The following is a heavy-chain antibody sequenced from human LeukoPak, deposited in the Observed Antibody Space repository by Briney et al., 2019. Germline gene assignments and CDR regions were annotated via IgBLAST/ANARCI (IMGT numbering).Heavy chain of an antibody. V-gene: IGHV3-30-3*01. Sequence: GGSLRLSCAASGFTFSSYAMHWVRQAPGKGLEWVAVISYDGSNKYYADSVKGRFTISRDNPKNTLYLQMNSLRAEDTAVYYCAAIASGYYPIYYWGQGTLVTVSS. CDR3: AAIASGYYPIYY. CDR1: GFTFSSYA. CDR2: ISYDGSNK. J-gene: IGHJ4*02. D-gene: IGHD3-22*01.